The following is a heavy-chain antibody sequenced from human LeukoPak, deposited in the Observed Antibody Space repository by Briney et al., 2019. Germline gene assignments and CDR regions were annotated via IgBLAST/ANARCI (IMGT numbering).Heavy chain of an antibody. CDR1: GFTFSSYA. D-gene: IGHD3-10*01. J-gene: IGHJ4*02. CDR2: ISGSGGST. V-gene: IGHV3-23*01. CDR3: AKEGELLWFGELSYYFDY. Sequence: PRGSLRLSCAASGFTFSSYAMSWVRQAPGKGLKWVSAISGSGGSTYYADSVKGRFTISRDNSKNTLYLQMNSLRAEDTAVYYCAKEGELLWFGELSYYFDYWGQGTLVTVSS.